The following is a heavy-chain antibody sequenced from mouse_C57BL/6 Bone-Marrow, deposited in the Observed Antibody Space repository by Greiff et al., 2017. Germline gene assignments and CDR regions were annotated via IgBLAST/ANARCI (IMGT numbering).Heavy chain of an antibody. Sequence: EVQLQQSGPELVKPGASVKMSCKASGYTFTDYNMHWVKQSHGKSLEWIGYINPNNGGTSYNQKFKGKATLTVNKSSSTAYMELRSLTSEDSAVYYCARSDGLGRDFDYWGQGTTLTVSS. D-gene: IGHD4-1*01. CDR3: ARSDGLGRDFDY. J-gene: IGHJ2*01. CDR2: INPNNGGT. V-gene: IGHV1-22*01. CDR1: GYTFTDYN.